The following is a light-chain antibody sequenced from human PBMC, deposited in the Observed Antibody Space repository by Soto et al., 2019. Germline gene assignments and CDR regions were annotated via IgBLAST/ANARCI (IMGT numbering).Light chain of an antibody. Sequence: EIVMTQSPATLSLSPGGRATLSCRASQSVSSTLAWYQQKPGQAPRLLIYGASTRATGFPARFSGSGSGTEFTLTISSLQSEDFAVYYCQQYKDWPLTFGGGTKVDIK. J-gene: IGKJ4*01. V-gene: IGKV3-15*01. CDR3: QQYKDWPLT. CDR2: GAS. CDR1: QSVSST.